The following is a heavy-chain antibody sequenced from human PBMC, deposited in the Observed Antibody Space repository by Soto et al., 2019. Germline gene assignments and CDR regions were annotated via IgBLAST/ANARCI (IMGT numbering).Heavy chain of an antibody. CDR1: GGTFSKYA. V-gene: IGHV1-69*13. Sequence: SVKVSCKASGGTFSKYAISWVRQAPGQGLEWMGGITSFFGTANYAQKFQGRVTITADESMITAYMELSRLRSEDTAIYYCAQTLGLAVAGPGRFDLWGRGTLVTVSS. D-gene: IGHD6-19*01. J-gene: IGHJ2*01. CDR3: AQTLGLAVAGPGRFDL. CDR2: ITSFFGTA.